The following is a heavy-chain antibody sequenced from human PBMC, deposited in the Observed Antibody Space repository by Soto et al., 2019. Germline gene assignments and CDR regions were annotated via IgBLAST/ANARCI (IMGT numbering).Heavy chain of an antibody. CDR3: AIFFLLFRRPQRSTLFPSRRSSDL. V-gene: IGHV4-59*01. D-gene: IGHD1-1*01. CDR2: IYYSGNT. CDR1: GGSINSYY. J-gene: IGHJ2*01. Sequence: SETLSLTCTVIGGSINSYYWTWIRGPTRKGLEWIGYIYYSGNTDYNPSLKSRVTISIDTSKNQFSLKLSSVTAADTAVYYCAIFFLLFRRPQRSTLFPSRRSSDL.